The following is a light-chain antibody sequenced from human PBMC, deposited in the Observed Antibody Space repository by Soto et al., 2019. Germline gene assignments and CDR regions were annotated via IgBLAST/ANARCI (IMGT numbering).Light chain of an antibody. CDR1: QTITASY. CDR3: HQYGTNPYT. Sequence: EIVLTQSPDTISVSPGERVTLSCRASQTITASYLAWYHQSPGQAPRLLIYGISIRAPGIPDRFSGSGSGYDFTLTIDRLESEDLGVFFCHQYGTNPYTFGQGTSLQI. V-gene: IGKV3-20*01. J-gene: IGKJ2*01. CDR2: GIS.